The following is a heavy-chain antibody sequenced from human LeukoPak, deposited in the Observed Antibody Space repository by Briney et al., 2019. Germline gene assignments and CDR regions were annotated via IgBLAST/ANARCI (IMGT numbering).Heavy chain of an antibody. CDR3: AWQLVPLHHFDY. J-gene: IGHJ4*02. CDR2: IYYSGST. Sequence: SETLSLTCTVSGGSISSGDYYWSWIRQPPGKGLEWIGYIYYSGSTYYNPSLKSRVTISVDTSKNQFSLKLSSVTAADTAVYYCAWQLVPLHHFDYWGQGTLVTVSS. V-gene: IGHV4-30-4*01. CDR1: GGSISSGDYY. D-gene: IGHD6-13*01.